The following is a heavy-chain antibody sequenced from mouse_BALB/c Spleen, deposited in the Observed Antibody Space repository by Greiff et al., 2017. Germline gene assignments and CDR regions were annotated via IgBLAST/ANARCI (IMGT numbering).Heavy chain of an antibody. J-gene: IGHJ2*01. CDR2: INPSNGRT. D-gene: IGHD2-14*01. Sequence: VQLQQSGAELVKPGASVKLSCKASGYTFTSYWMHWVKQRPGQGLEWIGEINPSNGRTNYNEKFKSKATLTVDKSSSTAYMQLSSLTSEDSAVYYCATGYRYDGYYFDYWGQGTTLTVSS. CDR1: GYTFTSYW. CDR3: ATGYRYDGYYFDY. V-gene: IGHV1S81*02.